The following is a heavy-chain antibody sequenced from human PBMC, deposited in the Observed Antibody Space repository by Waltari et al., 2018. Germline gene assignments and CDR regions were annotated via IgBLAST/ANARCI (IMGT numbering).Heavy chain of an antibody. Sequence: QVQLVQSGAEVKKPGASVKVSCKASGYTFTGYYMHWVRQAPGQGLEWMGWIDPNSGETIYAQKFQGRVTMTEDTSTDTAYMELSSLRSEDTAVYYCATEGSGTPFDYWGQGTLVTVSS. CDR1: GYTFTGYY. V-gene: IGHV1-2*02. J-gene: IGHJ4*02. CDR3: ATEGSGTPFDY. D-gene: IGHD1-7*01. CDR2: IDPNSGET.